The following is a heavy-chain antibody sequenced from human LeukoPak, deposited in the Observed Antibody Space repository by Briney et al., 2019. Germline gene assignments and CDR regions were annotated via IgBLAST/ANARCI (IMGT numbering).Heavy chain of an antibody. J-gene: IGHJ4*02. CDR1: GVSVSSDNW. D-gene: IGHD5-24*01. V-gene: IGHV4-4*02. CDR2: THRSGDT. CDR3: ATRDQSRTYLAPADC. Sequence: SETLFLICSVYGVSVSSDNWWTWVRQSPGKGLGWIGETHRSGDTKYNPSLNGRVTISIDNSNNRLSLNLRYVTAADTAMYYCATRDQSRTYLAPADCWGQGTLATVSS.